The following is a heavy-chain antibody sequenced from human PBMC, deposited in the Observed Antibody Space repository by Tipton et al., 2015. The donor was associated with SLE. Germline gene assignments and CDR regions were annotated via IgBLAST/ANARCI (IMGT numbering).Heavy chain of an antibody. D-gene: IGHD1-1*01. J-gene: IGHJ6*03. CDR3: ARVPGLERSYYYNYYMDV. V-gene: IGHV4-34*01. Sequence: TLSLTCAVYGGSFSGYYWSWIRQSPGKGLEWIGDINHSGSTNYNPSLKSRVTISVDTSKNQFSLRLRSETAADTAVYYCARVPGLERSYYYNYYMDVWGKGTTVTVSS. CDR1: GGSFSGYY. CDR2: INHSGST.